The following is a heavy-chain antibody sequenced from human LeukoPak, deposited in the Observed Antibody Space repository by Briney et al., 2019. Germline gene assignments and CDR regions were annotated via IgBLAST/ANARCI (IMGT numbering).Heavy chain of an antibody. D-gene: IGHD3-10*01. CDR1: GFTFSSFP. J-gene: IGHJ4*02. CDR2: IISTGGTS. Sequence: GGSLRLSCAASGFTFSSFPMHWVRQVPGKAREYVSDIISTGGTSYYADSVKDRFTISRDNSKNTLYLQMGNLRAEDMAVYYCARVMSGSGSKYFDYWGQGTLVTVSS. V-gene: IGHV3-64*02. CDR3: ARVMSGSGSKYFDY.